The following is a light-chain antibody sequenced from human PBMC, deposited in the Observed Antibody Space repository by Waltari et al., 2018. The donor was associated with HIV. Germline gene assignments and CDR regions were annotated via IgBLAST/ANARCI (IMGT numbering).Light chain of an antibody. CDR3: QQSYRTPPT. J-gene: IGKJ1*01. CDR1: QSIATN. Sequence: DIQMTQSQSSLSASVGDRVTITCRASQSIATNLNWYQQKPGKAPKVLIYAASSLQSGVPSRFSGSASGTDFTLTINDLQAEDFATYFCQQSYRTPPTFGQGTKVEMK. CDR2: AAS. V-gene: IGKV1-39*01.